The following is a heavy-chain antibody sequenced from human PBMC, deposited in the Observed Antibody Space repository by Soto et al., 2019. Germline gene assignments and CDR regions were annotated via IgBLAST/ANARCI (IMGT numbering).Heavy chain of an antibody. CDR2: INPSGDIR. CDR3: ARDNSENSGTPTASSWFHP. Sequence: ASVKVSCKASGFSFSDYFMHWVRQAPGQGLEWMGIINPSGDIRNYAQKFQGRVTITRDTSTSTVYMDLSSLRYEDTAVYYCARDNSENSGTPTASSWFHPWGQGTPVTVSS. V-gene: IGHV1-46*01. D-gene: IGHD2-21*02. J-gene: IGHJ5*02. CDR1: GFSFSDYF.